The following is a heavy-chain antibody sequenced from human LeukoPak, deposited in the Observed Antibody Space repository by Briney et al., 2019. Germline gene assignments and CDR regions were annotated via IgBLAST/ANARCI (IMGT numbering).Heavy chain of an antibody. Sequence: ASVKVSCKASGYTFTGYYMHWVRQAPGQGLEWMGRINPNSGGTNYTQKFQGRVTMTRDTSISTAYMELSRLRSDDTAVYYCASTVAVTGSGFDYWGQGTLVTVSS. V-gene: IGHV1-2*06. CDR3: ASTVAVTGSGFDY. J-gene: IGHJ4*02. CDR2: INPNSGGT. D-gene: IGHD4-23*01. CDR1: GYTFTGYY.